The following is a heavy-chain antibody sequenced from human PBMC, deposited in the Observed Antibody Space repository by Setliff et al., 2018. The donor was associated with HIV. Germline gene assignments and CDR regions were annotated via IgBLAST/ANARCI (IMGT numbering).Heavy chain of an antibody. D-gene: IGHD6-19*01. CDR3: ARCGGCSGWSYYYYYYMDV. Sequence: ASVKVSCKASGYTCTSYGISWVRQATGQGLEWRGWISAYNGNTNYAQKLKGRVTMTTDTSTSTAYMELRSLRSDDTAVYYCARCGGCSGWSYYYYYYMDVWGKGTTVTVSS. V-gene: IGHV1-18*01. CDR2: ISAYNGNT. J-gene: IGHJ6*03. CDR1: GYTCTSYG.